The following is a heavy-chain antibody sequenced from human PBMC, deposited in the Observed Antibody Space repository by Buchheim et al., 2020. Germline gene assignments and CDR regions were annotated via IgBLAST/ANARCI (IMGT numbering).Heavy chain of an antibody. J-gene: IGHJ4*02. D-gene: IGHD3-10*01. Sequence: VQLVESGGGVVQPGRSLRLSCAASGFTFSSYGMHWVRQAPGKGLEWVSAISGSGGSTYYADSVKGRFTISRDNSKNTLYLQMNSLRAEDTAVYYCAKDLNSGLWFGRGYFDYWGQGTL. CDR1: GFTFSSYG. CDR3: AKDLNSGLWFGRGYFDY. V-gene: IGHV3-23*04. CDR2: ISGSGGST.